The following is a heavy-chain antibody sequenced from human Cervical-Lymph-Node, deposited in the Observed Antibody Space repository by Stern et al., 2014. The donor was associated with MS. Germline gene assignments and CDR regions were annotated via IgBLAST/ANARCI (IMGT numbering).Heavy chain of an antibody. CDR2: INSDGNST. Sequence: VQLVESGGGLVQPGASLKLSCEASRFTFSGYWLHWVRQAPGQGLVWVSCINSDGNSTSYADSMKCRSTISRDTAKNELYLQMNSLRAEDTAVYYCAYFGITRHWGQGTLVTVSS. V-gene: IGHV3-74*01. CDR3: AYFGITRH. D-gene: IGHD3-10*01. J-gene: IGHJ4*02. CDR1: RFTFSGYW.